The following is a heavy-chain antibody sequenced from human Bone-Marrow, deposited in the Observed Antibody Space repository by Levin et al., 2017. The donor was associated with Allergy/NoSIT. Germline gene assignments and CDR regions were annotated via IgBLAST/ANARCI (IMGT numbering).Heavy chain of an antibody. Sequence: SCAASGFTLNNYGMHWVRQAPGKGLEWVALVWFDGSHKFYAESVKGRFTISRDNSKDTVSLEMNSLRVDDTAIYYCARVPVTGGPYWHYFGMDFWGQGTTVTVSS. CDR3: ARVPVTGGPYWHYFGMDF. CDR2: VWFDGSHK. V-gene: IGHV3-33*01. D-gene: IGHD3-3*02. J-gene: IGHJ6*02. CDR1: GFTLNNYG.